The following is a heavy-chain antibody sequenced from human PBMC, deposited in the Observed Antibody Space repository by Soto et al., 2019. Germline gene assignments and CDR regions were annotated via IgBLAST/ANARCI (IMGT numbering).Heavy chain of an antibody. Sequence: SETLSLTCTVSGGSISSSSYYWGWIRQPPGKGLEWIGCIYYSGSTYYNPSLKSRVTISVDTSKNQFSLKLSSVTAADQAVYYCARRGTYCSSPSCQNWFDPWGQGPLVTVSS. V-gene: IGHV4-39*01. CDR1: GGSISSSSYY. CDR3: ARRGTYCSSPSCQNWFDP. CDR2: IYYSGST. J-gene: IGHJ5*02. D-gene: IGHD2-2*01.